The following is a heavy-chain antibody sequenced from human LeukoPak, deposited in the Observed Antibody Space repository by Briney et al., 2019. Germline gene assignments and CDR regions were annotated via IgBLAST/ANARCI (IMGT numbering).Heavy chain of an antibody. CDR1: GFTFSSYS. CDR3: ARGEGSGSYFVPANAY. D-gene: IGHD1-26*01. J-gene: IGHJ4*02. V-gene: IGHV3-21*01. Sequence: GGSLRLSCAASGFTFSSYSMNWVRQAPGKGLEWVSSISSSSSYIYYVDSVKGRFTISRDNSKNTLYLQMNSLRAEDTAVYYCARGEGSGSYFVPANAYWGQGTLVTVSS. CDR2: ISSSSSYI.